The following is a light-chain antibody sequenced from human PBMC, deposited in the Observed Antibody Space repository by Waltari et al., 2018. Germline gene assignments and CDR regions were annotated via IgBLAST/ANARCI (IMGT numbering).Light chain of an antibody. CDR1: QSVSRS. CDR2: GSS. Sequence: EIVLTQSPGTLTLLPWERATPSCRASQSVSRSLAWYQQKPGQAPRLLIFGSSSRATGIPDRFIGSGSGTDVSLTINRLEPEDFAVYYCQHYVRLPATFGQGTKVDIK. J-gene: IGKJ1*01. V-gene: IGKV3-20*01. CDR3: QHYVRLPAT.